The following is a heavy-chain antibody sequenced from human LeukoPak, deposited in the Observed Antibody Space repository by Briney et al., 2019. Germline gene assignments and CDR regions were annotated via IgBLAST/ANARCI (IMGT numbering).Heavy chain of an antibody. CDR2: ISNNGGYT. V-gene: IGHV3-23*01. J-gene: IGHJ4*02. Sequence: GGSLRLSCAASGFTFSSSAMSCVRQAPGEGLEWVSAISNNGGYTYYADSVQGRFTISRDNSKSTLCPQMNSLRAEDTAVYYCAKQLGYCSDGSCYFPYWGQGTLVTVSS. CDR1: GFTFSSSA. CDR3: AKQLGYCSDGSCYFPY. D-gene: IGHD2-15*01.